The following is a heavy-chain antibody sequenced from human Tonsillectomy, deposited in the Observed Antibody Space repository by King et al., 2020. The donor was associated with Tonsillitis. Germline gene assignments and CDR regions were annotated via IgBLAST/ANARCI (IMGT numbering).Heavy chain of an antibody. V-gene: IGHV4-61*02. CDR3: AGGYYGDYVVANWYFDL. Sequence: VQLQESGPGLVKPSQTLSLTCTVSGGSISSGSYYWSWIRQPAGKGLEWIGRIYTSGSTNYNPSLKSRVTMSVDTSKNQFSLKLSSVTAADTAVYYCAGGYYGDYVVANWYFDLWGRGTLVTVSS. D-gene: IGHD4-17*01. J-gene: IGHJ2*01. CDR2: IYTSGST. CDR1: GGSISSGSYY.